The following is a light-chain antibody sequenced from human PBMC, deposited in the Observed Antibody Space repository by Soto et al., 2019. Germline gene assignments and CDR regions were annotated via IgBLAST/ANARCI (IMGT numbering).Light chain of an antibody. CDR2: ETS. V-gene: IGLV2-23*01. CDR3: FSFTSTNTHV. CDR1: SSDFGSYKF. J-gene: IGLJ1*01. Sequence: QSALAQPASVSGSPGQSVTISCTGTSSDFGSYKFVSWYQHHPGTVPKVIIYETSKRPSGVSDRFSGSKSGNTASLTISGLQAEEEADYYCFSFTSTNTHVFGSGTKVTVL.